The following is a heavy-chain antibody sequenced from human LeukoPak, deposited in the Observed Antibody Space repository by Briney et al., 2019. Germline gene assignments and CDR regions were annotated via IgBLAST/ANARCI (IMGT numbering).Heavy chain of an antibody. D-gene: IGHD3-10*01. J-gene: IGHJ6*02. CDR2: INPSGGST. Sequence: ASVKVSCKASGYTFTSYYMHWVRQAPGQGLEWMGIINPSGGSTSYAQKFQGRVTMTRDTSTSTVYMELSSLRSEDTAVYYCARAMVRGVMNYYYGMDVWGQGTTVTVSS. CDR1: GYTFTSYY. CDR3: ARAMVRGVMNYYYGMDV. V-gene: IGHV1-46*01.